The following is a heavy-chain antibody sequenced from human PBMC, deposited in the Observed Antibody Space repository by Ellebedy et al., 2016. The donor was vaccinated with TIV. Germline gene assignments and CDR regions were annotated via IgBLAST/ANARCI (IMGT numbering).Heavy chain of an antibody. CDR2: IYYSGST. V-gene: IGHV4-59*01. CDR1: GGSISSYY. D-gene: IGHD3-10*01. J-gene: IGHJ6*02. Sequence: MPSETLSLTCTVSGGSISSYYWSWIRQPPGKGLEWIGYIYYSGSTNYNPSLKRRVTISVNTSKNQFSLKLSSVTAADTAGYYCARWWGMVRGKGMDVWGQGTTVTVSS. CDR3: ARWWGMVRGKGMDV.